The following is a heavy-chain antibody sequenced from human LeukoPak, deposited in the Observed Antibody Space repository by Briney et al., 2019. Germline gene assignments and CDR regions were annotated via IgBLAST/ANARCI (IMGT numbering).Heavy chain of an antibody. CDR3: ASRGGYCSGGSCYKRYGMDV. V-gene: IGHV3-30-3*01. CDR1: GFTFSSYA. CDR2: ISYDGSNK. D-gene: IGHD2-15*01. Sequence: GRSLRLSCAASGFTFSSYAMHWVRQAPGKGLEWVAVISYDGSNKYYADSVKGRFTISRDNSKNTLYLQMNGLRAEDTAVYYCASRGGYCSGGSCYKRYGMDVWGQGTTVTVSS. J-gene: IGHJ6*02.